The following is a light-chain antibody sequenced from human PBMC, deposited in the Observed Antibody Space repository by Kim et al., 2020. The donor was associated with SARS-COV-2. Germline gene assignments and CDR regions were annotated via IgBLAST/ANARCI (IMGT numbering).Light chain of an antibody. CDR2: YKSDSNK. CDR1: SDISVAIYN. Sequence: TCTWLSDISVAIYNIDWYKQKPGRLPQFGLRYKSDSNKQQASGVPSRFSGSKDASTNAGLLVISGLQSKDEADYYCAIWYSNTWVFGGGTQLTVL. V-gene: IGLV5-39*01. CDR3: AIWYSNTWV. J-gene: IGLJ3*02.